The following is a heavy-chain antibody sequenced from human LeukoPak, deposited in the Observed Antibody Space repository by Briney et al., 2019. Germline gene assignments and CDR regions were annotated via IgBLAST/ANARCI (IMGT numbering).Heavy chain of an antibody. CDR3: ARGLRWHPFDY. Sequence: GGSLRLSCAASGFTFSSYNMHWVRQATGKGLEWVSAIGTAGDTYYPGSVKGRFTISRENAKNSLYLQMNSLRAGDTAVYYCARGLRWHPFDYWGQGTLVTVSS. CDR2: IGTAGDT. D-gene: IGHD5-24*01. V-gene: IGHV3-13*04. CDR1: GFTFSSYN. J-gene: IGHJ4*02.